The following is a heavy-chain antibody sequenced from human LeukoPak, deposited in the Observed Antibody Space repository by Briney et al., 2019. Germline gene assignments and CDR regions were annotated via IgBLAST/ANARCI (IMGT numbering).Heavy chain of an antibody. CDR1: GFTFSSYE. CDR3: AREGGYSRNPDY. CDR2: ISSSGSTI. V-gene: IGHV3-48*03. D-gene: IGHD5-18*01. J-gene: IGHJ4*02. Sequence: GGSLRLSCAASGFTFSSYEMNWVRQAPGKGLEWVSYISSSGSTIFYAESVRGRFTVSRDNAKSSLYLQMSSLRVEDTAVYYCAREGGYSRNPDYWGQGTLVTVSS.